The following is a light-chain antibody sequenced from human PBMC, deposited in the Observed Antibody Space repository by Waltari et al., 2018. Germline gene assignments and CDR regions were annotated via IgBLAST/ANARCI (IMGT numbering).Light chain of an antibody. CDR1: SSDVGGYNY. CDR2: DVS. Sequence: QSALTQPRSVSGSPGQSVTISFTGTSSDVGGYNYVSGYQHHPGKAPKLMIYDVSKRPSGVLCRFSGSKSGNTASLTISGLQTEDEADYYCCSFAGSHTYVVFGGGTKLTVL. CDR3: CSFAGSHTYVV. V-gene: IGLV2-11*01. J-gene: IGLJ2*01.